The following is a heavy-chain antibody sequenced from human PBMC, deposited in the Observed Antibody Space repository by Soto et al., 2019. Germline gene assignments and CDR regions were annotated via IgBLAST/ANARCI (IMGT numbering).Heavy chain of an antibody. CDR2: ISAYNGNT. CDR3: ARDRGSYALDY. D-gene: IGHD1-26*01. J-gene: IGHJ4*02. CDR1: CYTFTSYG. V-gene: IGHV1-18*01. Sequence: QVQLVQSGAEVKKPGASVKVSCKASCYTFTSYGISWVRQAPGQGLEWMGWISAYNGNTNYAQKLQGRVTMTTDTSTSRAYMELRSLRSYDTAVYSCARDRGSYALDYWGQGTLVTVSS.